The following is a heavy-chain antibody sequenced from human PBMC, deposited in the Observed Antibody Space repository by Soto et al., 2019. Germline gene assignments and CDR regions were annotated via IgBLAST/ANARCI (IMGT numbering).Heavy chain of an antibody. V-gene: IGHV4-4*02. D-gene: IGHD2-15*01. Sequence: QVQLQESGPGLVKPSGTLSLTCAVSGGSISSSNWWSWVRQPPGKGLEWIREIYHSGSTNYNPSLKSRVTISVDKSKNQFSLKLSSVTAADTAVYYCARLTSGYCSGGSCYHIDYWGHGTLVTVSS. J-gene: IGHJ4*01. CDR2: IYHSGST. CDR1: GGSISSSNW. CDR3: ARLTSGYCSGGSCYHIDY.